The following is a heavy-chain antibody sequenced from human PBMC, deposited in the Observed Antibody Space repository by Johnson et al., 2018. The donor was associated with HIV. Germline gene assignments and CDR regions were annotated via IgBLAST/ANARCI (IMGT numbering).Heavy chain of an antibody. CDR1: GFTFSSYA. V-gene: IGHV3-30*14. CDR3: ARDFNSGSPDGAFDI. Sequence: QVQLVESGGGVVQPGRSLRLPCAASGFTFSSYAMHWVRQAPGKWLVWVAVISYDGSNKNYADSVKGRFTISSDNSKNTLYLQMNTLRAEDTALYYWARDFNSGSPDGAFDIWGQGTMVTVSS. D-gene: IGHD4-23*01. CDR2: ISYDGSNK. J-gene: IGHJ3*02.